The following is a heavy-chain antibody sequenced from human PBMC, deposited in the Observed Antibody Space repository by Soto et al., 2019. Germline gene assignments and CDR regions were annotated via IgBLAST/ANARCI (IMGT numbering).Heavy chain of an antibody. V-gene: IGHV4-31*03. Sequence: SETLSLTCTVSGGSINSGGYYWSWIRQHPGKGLEWIGYIYYSGSTYYNPSLKSRVTISVDTSKNQFSLKLSSVTAADTAVYYCARDGLLSWFDPWGQGTLVTVSS. CDR3: ARDGLLSWFDP. CDR1: GGSINSGGYY. J-gene: IGHJ5*02. CDR2: IYYSGST. D-gene: IGHD1-26*01.